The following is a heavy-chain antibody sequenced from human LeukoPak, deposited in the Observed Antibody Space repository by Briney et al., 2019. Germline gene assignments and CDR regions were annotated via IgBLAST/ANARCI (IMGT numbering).Heavy chain of an antibody. V-gene: IGHV3-9*01. J-gene: IGHJ5*02. Sequence: GGSLRLSCAASGFTFDDYGMSWVRQAPGKGLGWVSGISWSSDNIDYADSVKGRFTISRDNAKNSLYLQMNSLRVEDTALYYCAKDSGSSSGYESWFDPWGQGTLVTVSS. CDR3: AKDSGSSSGYESWFDP. CDR2: ISWSSDNI. CDR1: GFTFDDYG. D-gene: IGHD5-12*01.